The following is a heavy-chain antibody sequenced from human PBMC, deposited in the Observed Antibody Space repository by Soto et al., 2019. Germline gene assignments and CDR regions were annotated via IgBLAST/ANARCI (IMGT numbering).Heavy chain of an antibody. CDR2: IKQDGSEI. CDR1: GFTFSRYW. V-gene: IGHV3-7*01. Sequence: GGSLRLSCAASGFTFSRYWMTWVRQAPGKGLEWVANIKQDGSEIYYVDSVKGRFTISRDNAENSLYLQMNNLRAEDTAVYYCARDPVCSGGSCYDYWGQGTLVTVSS. D-gene: IGHD2-15*01. J-gene: IGHJ4*02. CDR3: ARDPVCSGGSCYDY.